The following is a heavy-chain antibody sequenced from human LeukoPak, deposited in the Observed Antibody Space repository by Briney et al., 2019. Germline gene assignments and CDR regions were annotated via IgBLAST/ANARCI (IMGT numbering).Heavy chain of an antibody. V-gene: IGHV4-4*07. CDR2: IYTSGST. Sequence: SETLSLTCTVSGGSISSYYWSWIRQPAGKGLEWIARIYTSGSTNYNPSLKSRVSISVDTSKNQFSLKLSSVTAADTAVYYCARMTVGIAAAGKPMDVWGKGTTVTVSS. D-gene: IGHD6-13*01. J-gene: IGHJ6*03. CDR3: ARMTVGIAAAGKPMDV. CDR1: GGSISSYY.